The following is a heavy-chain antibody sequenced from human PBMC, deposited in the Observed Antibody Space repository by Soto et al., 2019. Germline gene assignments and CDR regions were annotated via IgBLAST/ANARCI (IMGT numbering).Heavy chain of an antibody. D-gene: IGHD4-17*01. Sequence: GASVKVSCKASGYTFTSYAMHWVRQAPGQRLEWMGGIIPKFGTTNYAQKFQGRVTITADESTNTAYMELNYLRSEDTAVYFCARELDPYYGGNSLSLDHWGQGTLITVSS. CDR1: GYTFTSYA. CDR2: IIPKFGTT. CDR3: ARELDPYYGGNSLSLDH. J-gene: IGHJ4*02. V-gene: IGHV1-69*13.